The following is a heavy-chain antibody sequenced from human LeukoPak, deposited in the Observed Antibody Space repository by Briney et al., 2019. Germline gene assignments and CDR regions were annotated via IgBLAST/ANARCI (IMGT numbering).Heavy chain of an antibody. CDR1: GGSFSGYY. V-gene: IGHV4-34*01. J-gene: IGHJ4*02. Sequence: SETLSLTCAVYGGSFSGYYWSWIRQPPGKGLEWIGEINHSGSTNYNPSLKSRVTISVDTSKNQFSLKLSSVTAADTAVYYCARGQGYSYGYGNSVFGFDYWGQGTLVTVSS. CDR3: ARGQGYSYGYGNSVFGFDY. D-gene: IGHD5-18*01. CDR2: INHSGST.